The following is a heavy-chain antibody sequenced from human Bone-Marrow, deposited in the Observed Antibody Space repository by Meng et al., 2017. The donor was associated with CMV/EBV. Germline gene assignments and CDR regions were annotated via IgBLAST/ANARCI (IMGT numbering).Heavy chain of an antibody. CDR3: AREEDIVVVPAAMNWFDP. V-gene: IGHV4-39*07. Sequence: WVRQAPGKGLEWVGSIYYSGSTYYNPSLKSRVTISVDTSKNQFSLKLSSVTAADTAVYYCAREEDIVVVPAAMNWFDPWGQGTLVPVSS. D-gene: IGHD2-2*01. J-gene: IGHJ5*02. CDR2: IYYSGST.